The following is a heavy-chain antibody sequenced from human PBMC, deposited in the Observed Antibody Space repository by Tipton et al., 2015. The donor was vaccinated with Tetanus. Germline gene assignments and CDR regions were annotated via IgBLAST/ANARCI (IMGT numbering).Heavy chain of an antibody. V-gene: IGHV3-20*04. CDR2: INWNGGGT. Sequence: SLRLSCAASGFTFGDYGMSWVRQVPGKGLEWVSFINWNGGGTGYIDSVKGRFTISRDNAKNSLFLQMNSLRVEDTALYYCAKDVDRGVTTIYGQGFDLWGQGTMVTASS. CDR1: GFTFGDYG. J-gene: IGHJ3*01. CDR3: AKDVDRGVTTIYGQGFDL. D-gene: IGHD3-10*01.